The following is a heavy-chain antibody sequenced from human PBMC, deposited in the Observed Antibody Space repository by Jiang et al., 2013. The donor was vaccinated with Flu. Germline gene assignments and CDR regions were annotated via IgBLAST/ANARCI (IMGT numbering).Heavy chain of an antibody. CDR3: AHRLVVVRGKYYFDYNFDY. Sequence: KPTQTLTLTCTFSGFSLSTSGVGVGWIRQPPGKALEWLALIYWNDDKRYSPSLKSRLTITKDTSKNQVVLTMTNMDPVDTATYYCAHRLVVVRGKYYFDYNFDYWGQGTLVTVSS. V-gene: IGHV2-5*01. D-gene: IGHD2-2*01. CDR2: IYWNDDK. J-gene: IGHJ4*02. CDR1: GFSLSTSGVG.